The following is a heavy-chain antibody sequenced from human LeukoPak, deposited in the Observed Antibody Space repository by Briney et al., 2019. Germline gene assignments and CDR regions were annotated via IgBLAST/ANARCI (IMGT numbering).Heavy chain of an antibody. CDR2: ISYDGSNK. D-gene: IGHD6-19*01. CDR3: AKSRGSGWPNDAFDI. V-gene: IGHV3-30*18. CDR1: GFTFSSYG. J-gene: IGHJ3*02. Sequence: PGGSLRLSCSASGFTFSSYGMNWVRQAPGKGLEWVAVISYDGSNKYYADSVKGRFTISRDSSKNTLYLQMNSLGAEDTAVYYCAKSRGSGWPNDAFDIWGQGTMVTVSS.